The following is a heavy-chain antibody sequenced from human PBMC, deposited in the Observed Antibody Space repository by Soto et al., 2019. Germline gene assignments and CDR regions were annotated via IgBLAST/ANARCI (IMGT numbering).Heavy chain of an antibody. V-gene: IGHV3-23*01. D-gene: IGHD3-16*01. Sequence: ESGGGLVPPGGSLRLSCSASGFSFSIFGMGWVRQAPGKGLEFVSAISDSGSNTYYSDSVKGRFSISRDNSKNTLSLEMSSLRAEDTAVYYCAKEGGARKPFDYWGQGTLVTVSS. CDR1: GFSFSIFG. CDR2: ISDSGSNT. J-gene: IGHJ4*02. CDR3: AKEGGARKPFDY.